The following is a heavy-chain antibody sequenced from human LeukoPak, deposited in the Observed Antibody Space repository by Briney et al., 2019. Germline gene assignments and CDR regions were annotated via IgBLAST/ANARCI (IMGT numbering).Heavy chain of an antibody. Sequence: SEALSLTCTVSGGSMRGYYWSWIRQPPGKGLEWIGFIYHSGSTNYNPSLKSRVTISVDTSNNQFSLKVSSVTAADTAVYYCARVDVVVTAVIEGHYFDNWGQGTLVTVSS. V-gene: IGHV4-59*01. CDR2: IYHSGST. D-gene: IGHD2-21*02. CDR1: GGSMRGYY. J-gene: IGHJ4*02. CDR3: ARVDVVVTAVIEGHYFDN.